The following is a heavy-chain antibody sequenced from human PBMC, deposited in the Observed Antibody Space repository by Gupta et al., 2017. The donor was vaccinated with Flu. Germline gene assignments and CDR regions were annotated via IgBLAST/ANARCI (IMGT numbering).Heavy chain of an antibody. CDR2: IYTSGST. Sequence: QVQLQESGPGLVKPSETLSITCTVPGGSISSYYWRWIRQPAGKGLEWIGRIYTSGSTNYNPSLKSRVTMSVDTSKNQFSLKLSSVTAADTAVYYCAREYCSSTSCYPRPYGMDVWGQGTTVTVSS. CDR3: AREYCSSTSCYPRPYGMDV. V-gene: IGHV4-4*07. D-gene: IGHD2-2*01. CDR1: GGSISSYY. J-gene: IGHJ6*02.